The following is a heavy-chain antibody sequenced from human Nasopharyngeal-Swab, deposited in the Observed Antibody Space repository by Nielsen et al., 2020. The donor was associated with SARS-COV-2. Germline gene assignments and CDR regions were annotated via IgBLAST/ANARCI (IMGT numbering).Heavy chain of an antibody. J-gene: IGHJ4*02. CDR1: GFTFSSYA. CDR2: ISYDGSNK. Sequence: GESLKISCAASGFTFSSYAMHWVRQAPGKGLEWVAVISYDGSNKYYADSVRGRFTISRDNSKNMLYLQMNSLRAEDTAVYYCARDLSFGEIFDYWGQGTPVTVSS. D-gene: IGHD3-10*01. V-gene: IGHV3-30-3*01. CDR3: ARDLSFGEIFDY.